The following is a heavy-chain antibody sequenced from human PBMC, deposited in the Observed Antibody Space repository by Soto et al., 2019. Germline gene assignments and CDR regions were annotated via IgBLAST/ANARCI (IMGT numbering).Heavy chain of an antibody. J-gene: IGHJ6*02. Sequence: SVKVSCKASGGTFSSYAISWVRQAPGQGLEWMGGIIPIFGTANYAQKFQGRVTITADESTSTAYMELSSLRSEDTAVYYCARDGEASGSYRYYYYGMDVWGQGTTVTVSS. CDR2: IIPIFGTA. CDR1: GGTFSSYA. D-gene: IGHD1-26*01. V-gene: IGHV1-69*13. CDR3: ARDGEASGSYRYYYYGMDV.